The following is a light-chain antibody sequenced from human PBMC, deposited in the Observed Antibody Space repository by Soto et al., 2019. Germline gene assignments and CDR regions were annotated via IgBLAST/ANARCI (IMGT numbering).Light chain of an antibody. CDR3: SSYTSSSPWV. CDR2: EVS. J-gene: IGLJ3*02. Sequence: QSALTQPASVSGSPGQSITISCTGTSSDVGGYNYVSWYQQHPGKAPKLMIYEVSHRPSGVSNRFSGSKSGNTASLTISGLQAEDEADYYCSSYTSSSPWVFGGGTKLTVL. CDR1: SSDVGGYNY. V-gene: IGLV2-14*01.